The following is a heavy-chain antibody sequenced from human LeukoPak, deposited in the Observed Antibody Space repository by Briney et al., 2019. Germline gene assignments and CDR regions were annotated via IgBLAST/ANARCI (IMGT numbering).Heavy chain of an antibody. CDR3: AGHTAMAIYYYYGMDV. CDR1: GGSISSGSYY. D-gene: IGHD5-18*01. CDR2: IYTSGST. J-gene: IGHJ6*02. Sequence: SETLSLTCTVSGGSISSGSYYWSWIRQPAGKGLEWIGRIYTSGSTNYNPPLKSRVTISVDTSKNQFSLKLSSVTAADTAVYYCAGHTAMAIYYYYGMDVWGQGTTVTVSS. V-gene: IGHV4-61*02.